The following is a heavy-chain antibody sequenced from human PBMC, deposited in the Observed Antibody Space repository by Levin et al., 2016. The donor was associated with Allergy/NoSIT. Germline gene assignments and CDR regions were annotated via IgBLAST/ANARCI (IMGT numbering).Heavy chain of an antibody. D-gene: IGHD3-10*01. CDR2: IYYSGST. CDR3: ARVPGVYFVARGYYYYGMDV. J-gene: IGHJ6*02. CDR1: GGSVSSGSYY. Sequence: SETLSLTCTVSGGSVSSGSYYWSWIRQPPGKGLEWIGYIYYSGSTNYNPSLKSRVTISVDTSKNQFSLKLSSVTAADTAVYYCARVPGVYFVARGYYYYGMDVWGQGTTVTVSS. V-gene: IGHV4-61*01.